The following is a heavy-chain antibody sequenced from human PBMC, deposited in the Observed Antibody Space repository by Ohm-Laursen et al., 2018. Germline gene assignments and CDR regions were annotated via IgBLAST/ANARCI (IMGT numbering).Heavy chain of an antibody. V-gene: IGHV3-30*18. Sequence: SLRLSCAASGFTFSSYGMHWVRQAPGKGLEWVAVISHDGSNKYYADSVKGRFIISRDNSKNTLYLQMNSLRAEDTAVYYCAKDANYDFWSGSPGFDPWGQETLVTVSS. CDR3: AKDANYDFWSGSPGFDP. D-gene: IGHD3-3*01. CDR2: ISHDGSNK. J-gene: IGHJ5*02. CDR1: GFTFSSYG.